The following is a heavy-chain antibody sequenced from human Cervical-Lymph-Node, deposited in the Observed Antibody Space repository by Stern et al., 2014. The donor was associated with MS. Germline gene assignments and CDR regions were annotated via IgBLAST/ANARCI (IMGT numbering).Heavy chain of an antibody. V-gene: IGHV4-59*08. CDR3: ARGYTTSSGRPDY. Sequence: QVQLQESGPGLVKPSETLSLTCTVSGGSTSSYYWSWIRQPPGKGLEWIGYISSSGGTKYNPSLKSRVTISVDTSKHQFALNLRSVTAADAAVYYCARGYTTSSGRPDYWGQGTLVTVST. D-gene: IGHD6-6*01. CDR2: ISSSGGT. J-gene: IGHJ4*02. CDR1: GGSTSSYY.